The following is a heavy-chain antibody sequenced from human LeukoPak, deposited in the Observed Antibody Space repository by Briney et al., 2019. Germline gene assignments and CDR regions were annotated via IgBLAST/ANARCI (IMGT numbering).Heavy chain of an antibody. Sequence: GALRLSCAASGFTFSSYSMNWVRQAPGKGLEWVSYISSSSSTIYYADSVKGRFTISRDNAKNSLYLQMNSLRAEDTAVYYCADGGYYDFWSGSSGFDIWGQGTMVTVSS. CDR2: ISSSSSTI. CDR1: GFTFSSYS. CDR3: ADGGYYDFWSGSSGFDI. D-gene: IGHD3-3*01. J-gene: IGHJ3*02. V-gene: IGHV3-48*01.